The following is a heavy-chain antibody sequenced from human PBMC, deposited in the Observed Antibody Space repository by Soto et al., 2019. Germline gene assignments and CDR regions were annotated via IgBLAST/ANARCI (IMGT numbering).Heavy chain of an antibody. CDR1: GFNFGDYA. CDR3: ARVAGEYRDS. Sequence: PGGSLRLSCTTSGFNFGDYAMGWFRQAPEKGLEWVAFIRSRPYGGTAEIAASVKDRFTISRDESEAIAYLRMSSLGADDTAVYYCARVAGEYRDSWGQGTLVTVSS. D-gene: IGHD2-21*01. V-gene: IGHV3-49*03. J-gene: IGHJ4*02. CDR2: IRSRPYGGTA.